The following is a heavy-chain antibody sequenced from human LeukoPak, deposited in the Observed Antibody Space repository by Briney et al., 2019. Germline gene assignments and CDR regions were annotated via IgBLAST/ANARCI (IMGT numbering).Heavy chain of an antibody. V-gene: IGHV3-15*01. CDR1: GLTVTTNC. CDR2: IRSKTDGGIT. J-gene: IGHJ4*02. CDR3: ATIAASGQIDY. Sequence: GGSLRLSCVLSGLTVTTNCMSWVRQAPGKGLEWVGRIRSKTDGGITDYAAPVKGRFTISRDDSKNTLDLQMNSLKTEDTAVYYCATIAASGQIDYWGQGTLVTVSS. D-gene: IGHD6-13*01.